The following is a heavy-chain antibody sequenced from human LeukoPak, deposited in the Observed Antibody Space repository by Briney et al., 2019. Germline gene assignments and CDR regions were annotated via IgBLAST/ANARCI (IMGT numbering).Heavy chain of an antibody. D-gene: IGHD6-19*01. J-gene: IGHJ4*02. CDR1: RFTLGNYW. Sequence: GGSLRLSCAASRFTLGNYWMSWVRQAPGKGLEWVANIKQDGSETYYADSVKGRFTISRDNAKNSLSLQMNSLRAEDTAVYYCARQRGSGCLDYWGQGTLVTVSS. CDR2: IKQDGSET. CDR3: ARQRGSGCLDY. V-gene: IGHV3-7*01.